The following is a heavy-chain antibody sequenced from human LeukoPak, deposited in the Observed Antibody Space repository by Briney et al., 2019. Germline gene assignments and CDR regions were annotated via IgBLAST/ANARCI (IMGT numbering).Heavy chain of an antibody. V-gene: IGHV3-20*04. CDR2: INWNGGRT. Sequence: PGGSLRLSCAASGFTFSSYAMSWVRQAPGKGLEWVSGINWNGGRTGYVDSVKGRFTISRDNAKNSLYLQMNSLRAEDTAIYYCTKHITTDATTPFYYGMDVWGQGTTVTVSS. D-gene: IGHD3-22*01. J-gene: IGHJ6*02. CDR1: GFTFSSYA. CDR3: TKHITTDATTPFYYGMDV.